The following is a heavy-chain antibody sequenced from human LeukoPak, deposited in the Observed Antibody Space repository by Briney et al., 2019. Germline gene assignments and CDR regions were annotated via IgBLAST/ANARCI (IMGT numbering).Heavy chain of an antibody. Sequence: GGSLRLSCAASGFTFSSYAMSWVRQAPGKGLEWVSTITASGGNTYYADSVKGRFTISRDNSKNTLYLQVNSLRAEDTAVYNCAKGNGKSYGRYYFDYWGQGXLVTVS. D-gene: IGHD5-18*01. CDR2: ITASGGNT. CDR3: AKGNGKSYGRYYFDY. V-gene: IGHV3-23*01. CDR1: GFTFSSYA. J-gene: IGHJ4*02.